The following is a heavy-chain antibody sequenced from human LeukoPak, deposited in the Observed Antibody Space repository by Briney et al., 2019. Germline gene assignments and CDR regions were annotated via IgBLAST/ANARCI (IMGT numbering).Heavy chain of an antibody. Sequence: SETLSLTCTVSGGSISSYYWSWIRQPAGKGLEWIGRIYTSGSTNYNPSLKSRVTMSVDTSKNQFSLKLSSVTAADTAVYYCATMAASGSYPPEDFDYWGQGTLVTVSS. V-gene: IGHV4-4*07. CDR2: IYTSGST. CDR1: GGSISSYY. CDR3: ATMAASGSYPPEDFDY. J-gene: IGHJ4*02. D-gene: IGHD1-26*01.